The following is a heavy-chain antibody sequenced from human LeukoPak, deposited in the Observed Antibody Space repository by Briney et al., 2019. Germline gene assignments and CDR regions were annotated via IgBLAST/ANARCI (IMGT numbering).Heavy chain of an antibody. CDR2: IYYSGST. CDR1: GGSISSGDYY. CDR3: ARLLQGGWFDP. Sequence: PSQTRSLTCTVSGGSISSGDYYWSWIRQPPGKGLEWIGYIYYSGSTYYNPSLKSRVTISVDTSKNQFSLKLSSVTAADTAVYYCARLLQGGWFDPWGQGTLVTVSS. V-gene: IGHV4-30-4*08. J-gene: IGHJ5*02. D-gene: IGHD2-15*01.